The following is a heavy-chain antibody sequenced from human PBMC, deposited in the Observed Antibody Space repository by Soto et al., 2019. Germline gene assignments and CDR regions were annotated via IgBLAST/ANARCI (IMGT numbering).Heavy chain of an antibody. Sequence: GASVKVSWKASGYTFTSYGSCWVRQAPGQGLEWMGWISAYNGNTNYAQKLQGRVSMTTDTSTSTAYMELRSLRSDDTAVYYCARVRFVGSGSYYNTQRGYYFDYWGQGTLVTVSS. CDR1: GYTFTSYG. D-gene: IGHD3-10*01. CDR2: ISAYNGNT. V-gene: IGHV1-18*01. CDR3: ARVRFVGSGSYYNTQRGYYFDY. J-gene: IGHJ4*02.